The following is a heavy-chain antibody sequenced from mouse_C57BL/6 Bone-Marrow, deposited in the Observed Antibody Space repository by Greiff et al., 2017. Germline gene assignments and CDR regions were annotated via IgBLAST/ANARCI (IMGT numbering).Heavy chain of an antibody. CDR1: GFTFSSYA. CDR2: ISDGGSYT. V-gene: IGHV5-4*01. D-gene: IGHD2-2*01. Sequence: EVQVVESGGGLVKPGGSLKLSCAASGFTFSSYAMSWVRQTPEKRLEWVATISDGGSYTYYPDNVKGRFTISRDNAKNNLYLQMSHLKSEDTAMYYCAREGAYGYDGYFDYWGQGTTLTVSS. CDR3: AREGAYGYDGYFDY. J-gene: IGHJ2*01.